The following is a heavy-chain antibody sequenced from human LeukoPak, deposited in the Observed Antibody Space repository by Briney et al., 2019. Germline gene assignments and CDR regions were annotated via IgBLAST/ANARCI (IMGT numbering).Heavy chain of an antibody. J-gene: IGHJ4*02. V-gene: IGHV3-20*04. CDR3: ATGLYSGSYSGFDY. Sequence: RPGGSLRLSCVASGFTFDDCISWVRQAPGKGLEWVSRIHWNSGSTRYADSVKGRFTISRDNSKNTLYLQMNSLRAEDTAVYYCATGLYSGSYSGFDYWGQGTLVTVSS. CDR2: IHWNSGST. D-gene: IGHD1-26*01. CDR1: GFTFDDC.